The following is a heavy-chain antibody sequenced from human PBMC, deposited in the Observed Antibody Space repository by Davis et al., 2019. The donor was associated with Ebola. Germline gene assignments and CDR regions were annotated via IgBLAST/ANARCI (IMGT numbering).Heavy chain of an antibody. CDR3: ARVTISIFGVYSYYHMDV. V-gene: IGHV4-59*01. CDR2: IYYTGST. J-gene: IGHJ6*03. Sequence: MPGGSLRLSCSVSGASIASDYWTWIRQPPGKGLDWIGYIYYTGSTNYNPSLKSRVTMSVDTSKNQFSLRLSSVTAADTALYYCARVTISIFGVYSYYHMDVWGKGTAVTVSS. CDR1: GASIASDY. D-gene: IGHD3-3*02.